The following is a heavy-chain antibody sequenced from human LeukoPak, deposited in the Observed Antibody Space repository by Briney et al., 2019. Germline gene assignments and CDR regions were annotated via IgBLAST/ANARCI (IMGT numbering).Heavy chain of an antibody. D-gene: IGHD3-3*01. V-gene: IGHV1-2*02. CDR2: INPNTGGT. J-gene: IGHJ3*01. Sequence: ASVKVSCKASGYSFTGYFIHWVRQAPGQGLAWMGWINPNTGGTNFAPKFQSRLTLTSDTPMRTAYMELSSLKSDDTAVYYCARVRTKTIFGASDAFDLWGQGTLVTVSS. CDR3: ARVRTKTIFGASDAFDL. CDR1: GYSFTGYF.